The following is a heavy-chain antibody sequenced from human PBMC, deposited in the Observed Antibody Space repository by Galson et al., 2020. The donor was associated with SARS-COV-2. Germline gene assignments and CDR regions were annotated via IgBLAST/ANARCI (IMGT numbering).Heavy chain of an antibody. J-gene: IGHJ3*02. CDR2: IYYSGST. D-gene: IGHD3-10*01. CDR3: AREPYGSGSYYNPTRGAFDI. V-gene: IGHV4-59*01. CDR1: GGSISSYY. Sequence: ETSETLSLTCTVSGGSISSYYWSWIRQPPGKGLEWIGYIYYSGSTNYNPSLKSRVTISVDTSKNQFSLKLSSVTAADTAVYYCAREPYGSGSYYNPTRGAFDIWGHGTMVTVSS.